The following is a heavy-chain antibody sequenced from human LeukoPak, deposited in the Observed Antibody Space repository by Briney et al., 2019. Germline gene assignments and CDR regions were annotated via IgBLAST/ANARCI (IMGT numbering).Heavy chain of an antibody. D-gene: IGHD3-22*01. V-gene: IGHV3-30*04. Sequence: GGSLRLSCAASGFTFSNYDIHWVRQAPGKGLEWVAVISYDGSNKYYADSVKGRFTISKDISKNTLYVQMNSLRAEDTAMYYCATGSGYYYGHWGQGTLVTVSS. J-gene: IGHJ4*02. CDR2: ISYDGSNK. CDR1: GFTFSNYD. CDR3: ATGSGYYYGH.